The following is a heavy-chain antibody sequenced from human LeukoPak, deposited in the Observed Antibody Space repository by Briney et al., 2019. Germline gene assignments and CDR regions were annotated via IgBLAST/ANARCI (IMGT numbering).Heavy chain of an antibody. CDR1: GSTFSNYA. Sequence: GGSLRLSCAASGSTFSNYAMNWVRQAPGKGLEWVAGIGGGDDIYYADSVKGRFTGSRDDSKNTLYLQMSSLRIEDTAIYYCAKDATPFNSIWDYFDSWGQGTLVTVS. J-gene: IGHJ4*02. CDR3: AKDATPFNSIWDYFDS. V-gene: IGHV3-23*01. CDR2: IGGGDDI. D-gene: IGHD4-23*01.